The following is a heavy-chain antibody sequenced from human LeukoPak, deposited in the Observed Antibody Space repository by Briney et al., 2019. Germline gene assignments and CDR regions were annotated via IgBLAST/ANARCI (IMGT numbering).Heavy chain of an antibody. CDR3: ARSIFGPGSGWYVRTDYYMDV. Sequence: PGGSLRLSCAASGFTFSNAWMSWVRQAPGKGLEWVANIKQDGSEKYYVDSVKGRFTISRDNAKNSLYLQMNSPRTEDTAVYYCARSIFGPGSGWYVRTDYYMDVWGKGTTVTVSS. D-gene: IGHD6-19*01. J-gene: IGHJ6*03. V-gene: IGHV3-7*01. CDR2: IKQDGSEK. CDR1: GFTFSNAW.